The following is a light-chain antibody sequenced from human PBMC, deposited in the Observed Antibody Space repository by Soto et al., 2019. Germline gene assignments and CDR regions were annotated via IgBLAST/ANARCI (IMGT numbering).Light chain of an antibody. CDR3: QHYNNWPFT. Sequence: EIVLTQSPGTLSLSPGERATLSCRASQSVDRYVAWYQQKPGQAPRLLISAASTRAAGIPDRFSGXGYGKGFTITITSLQSEDFAVYYCQHYNNWPFTFGPGTKVDIK. V-gene: IGKV3-15*01. CDR2: AAS. J-gene: IGKJ3*01. CDR1: QSVDRY.